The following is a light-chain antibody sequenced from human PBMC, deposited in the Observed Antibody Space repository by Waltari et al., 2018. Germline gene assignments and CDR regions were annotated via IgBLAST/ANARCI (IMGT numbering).Light chain of an antibody. V-gene: IGLV4-69*01. CDR1: TGHSSSA. Sequence: QLVLTQSTSASASLGASVTFTCTLSTGHSSSAIAWHQQQPEKGPRYLMKVNRDGSQSKGDGIPDRCSGSRYGAERYLTISSLQSEDEADYYCQTWGPGIRVFGGGTKLTVL. CDR3: QTWGPGIRV. CDR2: VNRDGSQ. J-gene: IGLJ3*02.